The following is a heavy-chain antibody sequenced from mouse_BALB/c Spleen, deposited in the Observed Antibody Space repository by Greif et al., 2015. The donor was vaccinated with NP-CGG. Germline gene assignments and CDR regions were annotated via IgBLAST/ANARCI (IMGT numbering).Heavy chain of an antibody. CDR2: IYPGGGYT. CDR1: GYTFTNYW. Sequence: QVQLQQSGAELVRPGTSVKISCKASGYTFTNYWLGWVKQRPGHGLEWIGDIYPGGGYTNYNEKFKGKATLTADTSSSTAYMQLSSLTSEDSAVYFCARRGYYGYDEDAMDYWGQGTSVTVSS. CDR3: ARRGYYGYDEDAMDY. J-gene: IGHJ4*01. V-gene: IGHV1-63*02. D-gene: IGHD2-2*01.